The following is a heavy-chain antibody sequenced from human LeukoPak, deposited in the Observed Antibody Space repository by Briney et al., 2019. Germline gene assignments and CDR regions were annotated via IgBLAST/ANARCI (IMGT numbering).Heavy chain of an antibody. CDR1: GASITRYY. Sequence: TSETLSLTCTVSGASITRYYWTWIRQPVGKGLEWFGRLYTNGTVNYNPSLRSRVTMSRDTSRNQLSLKLTSVTAADTAVYYCARLLGSSGYAGDWYFDLWGPGALVTVSS. CDR3: ARLLGSSGYAGDWYFDL. V-gene: IGHV4-4*07. CDR2: LYTNGTV. J-gene: IGHJ2*01. D-gene: IGHD3-22*01.